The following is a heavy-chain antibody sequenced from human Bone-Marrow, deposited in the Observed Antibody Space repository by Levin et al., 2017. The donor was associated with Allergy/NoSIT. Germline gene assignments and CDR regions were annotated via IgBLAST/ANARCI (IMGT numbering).Heavy chain of an antibody. D-gene: IGHD2-15*01. CDR3: ARRDRPDIVVVVAAPQYYFDY. CDR2: IYYSGST. J-gene: IGHJ4*02. CDR1: GGSISSSSYY. Sequence: PSETLSLTCTVSGGSISSSSYYWGWIRQPPGTGLEWIGSIYYSGSTYYNPSLKSRVTISVDTSKNQFSLKLSSVTAADTAVYYCARRDRPDIVVVVAAPQYYFDYWGQGTLVTVSS. V-gene: IGHV4-39*01.